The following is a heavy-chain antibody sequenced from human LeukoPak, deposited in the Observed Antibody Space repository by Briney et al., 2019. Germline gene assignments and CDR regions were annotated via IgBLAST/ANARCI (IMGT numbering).Heavy chain of an antibody. V-gene: IGHV6-1*01. Sequence: SQTLSLTCAISGDSVSSNSAAWNWIRQSPSRGLEWLGRTYYRSKWYSAYAVSVKSRITINSDTSKNQFSLQLNSVTPEDAAVYYCVREEGQGTARMFDCWGQGIPVTFSS. CDR1: GDSVSSNSAA. J-gene: IGHJ4*02. D-gene: IGHD1-7*01. CDR2: TYYRSKWYS. CDR3: VREEGQGTARMFDC.